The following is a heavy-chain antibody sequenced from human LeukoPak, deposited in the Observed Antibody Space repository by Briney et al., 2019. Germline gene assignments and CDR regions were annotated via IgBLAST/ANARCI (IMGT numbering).Heavy chain of an antibody. CDR2: ISGSGGST. Sequence: GGSLRLSCAASGFTFSSYAMSWVRQAPGKGLEWVSAISGSGGSTYYADSVKGRFTISRDNSKNTLYLQMNSLRAEGTAVYYCAKQTSVVYYYDSSGFAFDIWGQGTMVTVSS. D-gene: IGHD3-22*01. V-gene: IGHV3-23*01. CDR3: AKQTSVVYYYDSSGFAFDI. J-gene: IGHJ3*02. CDR1: GFTFSSYA.